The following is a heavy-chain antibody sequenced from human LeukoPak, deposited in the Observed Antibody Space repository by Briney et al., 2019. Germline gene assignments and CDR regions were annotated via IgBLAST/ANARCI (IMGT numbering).Heavy chain of an antibody. J-gene: IGHJ3*02. V-gene: IGHV3-53*01. D-gene: IGHD2-2*01. CDR1: GFTFSSNY. CDR3: ARDWDCTSSSCYDAFDN. Sequence: GGSLRLSCAASGFTFSSNYMSWVRQAPGKGLEWVSVIYSGGSTYYADSVKGRFTISRDNSKNTLYLQMNSLRVEDTAVYYCARDWDCTSSSCYDAFDNWGQGAMVTVSS. CDR2: IYSGGST.